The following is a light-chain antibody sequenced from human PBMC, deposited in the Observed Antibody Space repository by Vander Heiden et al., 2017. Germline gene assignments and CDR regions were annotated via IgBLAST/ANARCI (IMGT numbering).Light chain of an antibody. CDR1: RPNIGCNY. V-gene: IGLV1-47*02. Sequence: HSVLTQPPCASGSPGPRVTMACSGSRPNIGCNYLYWYKPLPGSAPKPLIYSNNQRPSGAPDRFSGSKSGTSASLAISGLRSEDEADYYCAAWDDSLSGWVFGGGTKLTVL. CDR2: SNN. CDR3: AAWDDSLSGWV. J-gene: IGLJ3*02.